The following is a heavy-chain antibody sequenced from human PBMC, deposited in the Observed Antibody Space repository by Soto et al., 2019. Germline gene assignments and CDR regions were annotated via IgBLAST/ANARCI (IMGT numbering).Heavy chain of an antibody. V-gene: IGHV4-38-2*01. Sequence: SETLSPTCAHSGYSISSGYYRAWFGQPGRKDPQWIGRIYHSGSTYYNPSLKSRVTISADTSKNQFSLKLSSVTAADTAVYYCASNHHRRAGSCYSEDYYYSGMDVWGQGTTPTDSS. CDR2: IYHSGST. D-gene: IGHD2-15*01. CDR1: GYSISSGYY. J-gene: IGHJ6*02. CDR3: ASNHHRRAGSCYSEDYYYSGMDV.